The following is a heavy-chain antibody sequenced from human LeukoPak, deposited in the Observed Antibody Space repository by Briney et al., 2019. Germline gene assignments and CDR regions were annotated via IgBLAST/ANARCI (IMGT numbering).Heavy chain of an antibody. J-gene: IGHJ6*02. CDR3: ARHAYSSSCMDV. CDR2: IYYSGST. V-gene: IGHV4-59*08. D-gene: IGHD6-6*01. CDR1: GGSISSYY. Sequence: SETLSLTCTVSGGSISSYYWSWIRQPPGKGLEWIGYIYYSGSTNYNPSLKSRVTISVDTSKNQFSLKLSSVTAADTAVYYCARHAYSSSCMDVWSQGTTVTVSS.